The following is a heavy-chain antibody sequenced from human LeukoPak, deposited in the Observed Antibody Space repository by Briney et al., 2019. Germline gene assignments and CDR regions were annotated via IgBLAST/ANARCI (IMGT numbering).Heavy chain of an antibody. CDR3: ARGVIGDRTETPGFFHY. Sequence: PGGSLRLSCATSGFTFNNYVMNWVRQAPGKGLEWIGEINHSGRTNYNPSLKSRVTISVDTSKNQFSLKLYSMTAADTAVYYCARGVIGDRTETPGFFHYWGQGHLVSVSS. CDR1: GFTFNNYV. V-gene: IGHV4-34*01. D-gene: IGHD4-17*01. J-gene: IGHJ4*02. CDR2: INHSGRT.